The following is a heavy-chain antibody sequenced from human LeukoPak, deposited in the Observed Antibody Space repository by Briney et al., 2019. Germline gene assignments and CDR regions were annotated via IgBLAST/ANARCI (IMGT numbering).Heavy chain of an antibody. CDR3: ARYMTTVTTSWFDP. Sequence: GGSLRLSCAASGFTFSDYYMSWIRQAPGKGLEWVSYISSSGSTIYYADSVKGRSTISRDNAKNSLYLQMNSLRAEDTAVYYCARYMTTVTTSWFDPWGQGTLVTVSS. CDR1: GFTFSDYY. CDR2: ISSSGSTI. V-gene: IGHV3-11*01. J-gene: IGHJ5*02. D-gene: IGHD4-17*01.